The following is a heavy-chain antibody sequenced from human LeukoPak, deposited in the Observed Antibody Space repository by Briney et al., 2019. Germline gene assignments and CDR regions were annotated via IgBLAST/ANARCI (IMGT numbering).Heavy chain of an antibody. D-gene: IGHD2-15*01. V-gene: IGHV3-11*01. CDR1: GFTFTDYY. CDR2: ISNSATTI. CDR3: ARGALGYCSGRTCSEGWFDP. J-gene: IGHJ5*02. Sequence: GGSLRLSCAASGFTFTDYYMSWIRQAPGKGLEWVSHISNSATTIYYADSVKGLFTISRDNAENSLYLQMHSLRAEDTAVYYCARGALGYCSGRTCSEGWFDPWGQGILVTVSS.